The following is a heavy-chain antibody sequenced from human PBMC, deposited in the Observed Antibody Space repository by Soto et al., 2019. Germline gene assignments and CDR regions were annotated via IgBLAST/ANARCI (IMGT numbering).Heavy chain of an antibody. D-gene: IGHD3-10*01. Sequence: EVQLVESGGGVVWPGGSLRLSCAASGFTFDDYGMSWVRQVPGKGLEWVSGSNSNGDKTGYADFVKGRFTISRDKAKNSLYLQMNSLRVEDTALYHCAREYGSGSSPPWFDPWGQGTLVTVSS. CDR2: SNSNGDKT. CDR1: GFTFDDYG. J-gene: IGHJ5*02. V-gene: IGHV3-20*01. CDR3: AREYGSGSSPPWFDP.